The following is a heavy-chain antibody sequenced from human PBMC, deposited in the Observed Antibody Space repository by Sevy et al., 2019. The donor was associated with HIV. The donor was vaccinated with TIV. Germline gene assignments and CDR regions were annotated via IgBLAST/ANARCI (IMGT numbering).Heavy chain of an antibody. V-gene: IGHV3-23*01. J-gene: IGHJ6*02. CDR2: ISGSGGST. Sequence: GGSLRLSCAASGFTFSSYAMSWVRQAPGKGLEWVSAISGSGGSTYYAGSVKGRFTISRDNSKNTLYLQMNSLRAEDTAVYYCAKAKSRSRYYGSRSHPVGAYYYYGMDVWGQGTTVTVSS. CDR1: GFTFSSYA. D-gene: IGHD3-10*01. CDR3: AKAKSRSRYYGSRSHPVGAYYYYGMDV.